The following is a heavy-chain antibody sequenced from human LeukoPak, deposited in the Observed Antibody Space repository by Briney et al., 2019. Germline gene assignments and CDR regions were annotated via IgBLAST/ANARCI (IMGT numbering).Heavy chain of an antibody. CDR1: GGSFSGYY. V-gene: IGHV4-34*01. Sequence: SETLSLTCAVYGGSFSGYYWSWIRQPPGKGLEWIGEINHSGSTNYNPSLKSRVTISVDTSKNQFSLKLSSVTAADTAVYYCARGLRWGRGYSYGYYYWGQGTLVTVSS. CDR2: INHSGST. CDR3: ARGLRWGRGYSYGYYY. D-gene: IGHD5-18*01. J-gene: IGHJ4*02.